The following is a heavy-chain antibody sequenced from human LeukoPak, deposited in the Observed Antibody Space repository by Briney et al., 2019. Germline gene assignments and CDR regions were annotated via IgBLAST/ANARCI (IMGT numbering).Heavy chain of an antibody. V-gene: IGHV4-59*01. CDR1: GGSISSYY. D-gene: IGHD3-3*01. CDR3: ARDHPRSRSGVDP. CDR2: IYYSGST. J-gene: IGHJ5*02. Sequence: SSETLSLTCTVSGGSISSYYWSWIRQPPGQGLEWIGYIYYSGSTNYNPSLKSRVTISVDTSKNQFSLKLSSVTAADTAVYYCARDHPRSRSGVDPWGQGTLVTVSS.